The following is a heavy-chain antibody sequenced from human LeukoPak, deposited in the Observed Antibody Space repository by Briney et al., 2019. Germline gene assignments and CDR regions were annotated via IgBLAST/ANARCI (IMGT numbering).Heavy chain of an antibody. V-gene: IGHV3-30-3*01. Sequence: GGSLRLSCAASGFTFSSYAMHWVRQAPGKGLEWVAVISYDGSNKYYADSVKGRFTISRDNSKNTLYLQMNSLRAEDTAVYYCAREKKQLVPGPFDYWGQGTLVTVSS. CDR2: ISYDGSNK. CDR1: GFTFSSYA. J-gene: IGHJ4*02. D-gene: IGHD6-6*01. CDR3: AREKKQLVPGPFDY.